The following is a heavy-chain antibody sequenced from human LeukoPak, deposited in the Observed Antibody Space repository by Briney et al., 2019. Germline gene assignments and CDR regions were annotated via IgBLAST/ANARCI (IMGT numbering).Heavy chain of an antibody. CDR3: ARVSSSWYTGYYYYYMDV. CDR2: IIPIFGTA. V-gene: IGHV1-69*06. CDR1: GGTFSSYA. D-gene: IGHD6-13*01. J-gene: IGHJ6*03. Sequence: ASVKVSCKASGGTFSSYAISWVRQAPGQGLEWMGGIIPIFGTANYAQKFQGRVTITADKSTSTAYMELSSLRSEDTAVYYCARVSSSWYTGYYYYYMDVWGKGTTVTVSS.